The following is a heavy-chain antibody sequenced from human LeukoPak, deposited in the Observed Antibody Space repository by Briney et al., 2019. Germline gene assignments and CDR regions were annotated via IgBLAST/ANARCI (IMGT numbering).Heavy chain of an antibody. CDR2: IYHSGST. D-gene: IGHD2-15*01. Sequence: SETLSLTCAVSGGSISSSNWWSWVRQPPGQGLEWIGEIYHSGSTNYNPSLKSRVTISVDKSKNQFSLKLNSVTAADTAVYYCARAFLVGYSPEEYFFDYWGQGTLVTVSS. CDR1: GGSISSSNW. V-gene: IGHV4-4*02. CDR3: ARAFLVGYSPEEYFFDY. J-gene: IGHJ4*02.